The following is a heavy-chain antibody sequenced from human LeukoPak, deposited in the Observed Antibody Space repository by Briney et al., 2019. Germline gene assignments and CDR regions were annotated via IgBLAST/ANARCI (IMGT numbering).Heavy chain of an antibody. CDR2: ISYDGSNK. J-gene: IGHJ6*03. Sequence: TGGSLRLSCAASRLTFSPSAKHWVRQAPGKGLKWLAVISYDGSNKYYSDSVKGRFSLSRDNSKNTVYLQMNSLRPEDTAVYYCAKDPGRGSFYNYYYMDVWGKGTTVTVSS. CDR3: AKDPGRGSFYNYYYMDV. D-gene: IGHD1-26*01. V-gene: IGHV3-30*18. CDR1: RLTFSPSA.